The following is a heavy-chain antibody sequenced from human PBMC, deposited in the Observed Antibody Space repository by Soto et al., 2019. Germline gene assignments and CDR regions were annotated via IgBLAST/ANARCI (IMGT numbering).Heavy chain of an antibody. CDR3: AKTGDSSGFDY. Sequence: GGSLRLSCTASGFTFSNFGMHWVRQAPGKGLEWVSAISGSGGSTYYADSVKGRFTISRDNSKNTLYLQMNSLRAEDTAVYYCAKTGDSSGFDYWGQGTLVTVSS. J-gene: IGHJ4*02. V-gene: IGHV3-23*01. CDR1: GFTFSNFG. CDR2: ISGSGGST. D-gene: IGHD3-22*01.